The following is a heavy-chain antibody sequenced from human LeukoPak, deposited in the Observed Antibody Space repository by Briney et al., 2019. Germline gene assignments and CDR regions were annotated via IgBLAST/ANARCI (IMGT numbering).Heavy chain of an antibody. V-gene: IGHV3-48*04. D-gene: IGHD6-13*01. CDR2: ISSSSSTI. J-gene: IGHJ4*02. CDR3: AREPPRAAAVPLDY. CDR1: GFTFSSYS. Sequence: PGGSLRLSCAASGFTFSSYSMNWVRQAPGKGLEWVSYISSSSSTIYYADSVKGRFTISRDNAKNSLYLQMNSLRAEDTAVYYCAREPPRAAAVPLDYWGQGTLVTVSS.